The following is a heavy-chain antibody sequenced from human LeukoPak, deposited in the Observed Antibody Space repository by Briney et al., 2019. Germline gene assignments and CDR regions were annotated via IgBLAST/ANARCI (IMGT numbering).Heavy chain of an antibody. V-gene: IGHV4-39*01. Sequence: SETLSLTCTVSGGSISSSSYYWGWIRQPPGKGLEWIGSIYYSGSTYYNPSLRSRVTMSVDTSKNQFSLKLSSVTAADTAVYYCARQSSYLGDYWGQGTLVTVSS. D-gene: IGHD3-10*01. CDR2: IYYSGST. CDR1: GGSISSSSYY. CDR3: ARQSSYLGDY. J-gene: IGHJ4*02.